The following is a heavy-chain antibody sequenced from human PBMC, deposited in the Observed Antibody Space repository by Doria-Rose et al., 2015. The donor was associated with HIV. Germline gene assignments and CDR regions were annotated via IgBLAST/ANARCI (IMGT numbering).Heavy chain of an antibody. CDR1: GGSISSGGYY. J-gene: IGHJ4*02. D-gene: IGHD1-26*01. CDR2: IYYSGST. V-gene: IGHV4-31*03. Sequence: LTCTVSGGSISSGGYYWTWIRQHPGKGLEWIGYIYYSGSTYYNPSLKSRVTISVDTSKNQFSLKLSSVTAADTTVYYCARDSGSYNFDYWGQGTLVTVSS. CDR3: ARDSGSYNFDY.